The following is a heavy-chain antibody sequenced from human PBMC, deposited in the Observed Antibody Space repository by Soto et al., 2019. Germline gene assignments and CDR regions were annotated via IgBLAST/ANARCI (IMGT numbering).Heavy chain of an antibody. D-gene: IGHD3-3*01. CDR3: ARHGGLRFLEWFSFSSFSHFDY. CDR2: IYYSGST. V-gene: IGHV4-59*08. CDR1: GGSISSYY. J-gene: IGHJ4*02. Sequence: PSETLSLTCTVSGGSISSYYWSWIRQPPGKGLEWIGYIYYSGSTNYNPSLKSRVTISVDTSKNQFSLKLSSVTAADTAVYYCARHGGLRFLEWFSFSSFSHFDYWGQGTLVTVSP.